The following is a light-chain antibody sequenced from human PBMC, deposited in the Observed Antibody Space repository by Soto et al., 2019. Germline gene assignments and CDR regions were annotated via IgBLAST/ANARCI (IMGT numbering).Light chain of an antibody. J-gene: IGLJ1*01. V-gene: IGLV1-44*01. CDR2: SYD. Sequence: QSVLTQPPSASGTPGQRVTISCSTSSSNIGGNTVNWYQQVPGTAPKLLIYSYDQRPSGVPDRFSGSKSGTSASLAISGLQSEDEADYYCAAWDASLNGYVFVTGNMVTVL. CDR3: AAWDASLNGYV. CDR1: SSNIGGNT.